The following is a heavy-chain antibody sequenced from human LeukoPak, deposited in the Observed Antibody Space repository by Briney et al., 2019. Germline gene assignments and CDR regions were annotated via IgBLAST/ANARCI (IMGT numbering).Heavy chain of an antibody. CDR2: IIPIFGTA. Sequence: SVKVSCKASGGTFSIYAISWVRQAPGQGLEWMGGIIPIFGTANYAQKFQGRVTITADESTSTAYMELSSLRSEDTAVYYCASFPRGSYSAPFDYWGQGTLVTVSS. J-gene: IGHJ4*02. CDR3: ASFPRGSYSAPFDY. D-gene: IGHD1-26*01. V-gene: IGHV1-69*13. CDR1: GGTFSIYA.